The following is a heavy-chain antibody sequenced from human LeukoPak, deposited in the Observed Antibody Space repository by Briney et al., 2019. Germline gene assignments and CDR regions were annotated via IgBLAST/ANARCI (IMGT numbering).Heavy chain of an antibody. V-gene: IGHV4-34*01. CDR1: GGSFSGYY. CDR2: INHSGST. D-gene: IGHD3-3*01. J-gene: IGHJ3*02. Sequence: SETLSLTCAVYGGSFSGYYWSWIRQPPGKGLEWIWEINHSGSTNYNPSLKSRVTISVDTSKNQFSLKLSSVTAADTAVYYCARHVRGPPFGVPLDAFDIWGQGTMVTVSS. CDR3: ARHVRGPPFGVPLDAFDI.